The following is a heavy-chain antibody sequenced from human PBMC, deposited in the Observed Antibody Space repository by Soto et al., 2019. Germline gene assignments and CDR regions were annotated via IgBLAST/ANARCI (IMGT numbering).Heavy chain of an antibody. D-gene: IGHD2-15*01. CDR2: IIPILGIA. Sequence: SVKVSCKASGGTFSSYTISWVRQAPGQGLEWMGRIIPILGIANYAQKFQGRVTISADKSTSTADMELSSLRSEDTAVYYCAKYGRYCSRGSCYSGPPLHYCGQGTLVTVSS. CDR1: GGTFSSYT. CDR3: AKYGRYCSRGSCYSGPPLHY. V-gene: IGHV1-69*02. J-gene: IGHJ4*02.